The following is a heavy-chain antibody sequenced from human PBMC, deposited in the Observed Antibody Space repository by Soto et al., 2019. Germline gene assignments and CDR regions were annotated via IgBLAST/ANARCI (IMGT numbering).Heavy chain of an antibody. V-gene: IGHV1-69*08. J-gene: IGHJ6*02. CDR2: IIPILGIA. D-gene: IGHD1-1*01. CDR3: ARDGEIGWNDYYYYYGMDV. CDR1: GGTFSSYT. Sequence: QVQLVQSGAEVKKPGSSVKVSCKASGGTFSSYTISWVRQAPGQGLEWMGRIIPILGIANYAQKFQGRVTVNADKSTRQAYMELSSMRSEDTAVYDCARDGEIGWNDYYYYYGMDVWGQGTTVTVSS.